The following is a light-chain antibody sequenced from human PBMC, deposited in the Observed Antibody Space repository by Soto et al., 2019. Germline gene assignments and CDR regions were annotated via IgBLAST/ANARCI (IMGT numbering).Light chain of an antibody. CDR2: AAS. CDR1: QSVSSSY. V-gene: IGKV3-20*01. Sequence: EIVLTQSPGTLSLSPGERATLSCRASQSVSSSYLAWYQQKPGQAPRLLIYAASSRATGIPDRFSGSGSVTDFSLTISRLEPDDFAVYYCQQYGSSLPLTFGGGTKVEIK. J-gene: IGKJ4*01. CDR3: QQYGSSLPLT.